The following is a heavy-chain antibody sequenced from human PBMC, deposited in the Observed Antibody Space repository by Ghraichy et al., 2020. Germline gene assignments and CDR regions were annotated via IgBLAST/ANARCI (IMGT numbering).Heavy chain of an antibody. V-gene: IGHV1-46*03. J-gene: IGHJ4*02. CDR3: TIYLARGGFSEWFFLFDH. CDR1: GYTFTNYF. CDR2: INPSTGST. Sequence: ASVKVSCKASGYTFTNYFMDWVRQAPGQGLEWLGRINPSTGSTSYAQKLQDRITMTRDTSTTTVYMELSSLRSEDTAVYYCTIYLARGGFSEWFFLFDHWGQGTLITVSS. D-gene: IGHD3-3*01.